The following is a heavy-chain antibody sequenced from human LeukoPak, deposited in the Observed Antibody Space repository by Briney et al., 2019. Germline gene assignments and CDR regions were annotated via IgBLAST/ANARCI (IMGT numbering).Heavy chain of an antibody. J-gene: IGHJ4*02. CDR3: AKDATASPYFHWFDN. CDR2: ISSGDRT. Sequence: PGGSLRLSCAASGFTFSSYAMNWVRQAPGKGLEWVAGISSGDRTFHAESVKGRFTISRDKSKDKLYLQMNSLRAEDTAVYYCAKDATASPYFHWFDNWGQGTQVIVSS. CDR1: GFTFSSYA. V-gene: IGHV3-23*01. D-gene: IGHD3-9*01.